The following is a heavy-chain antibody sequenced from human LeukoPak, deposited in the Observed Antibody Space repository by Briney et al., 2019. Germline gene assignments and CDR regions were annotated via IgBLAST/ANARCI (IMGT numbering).Heavy chain of an antibody. Sequence: GASVKVSRRASGYTFTSYGISWVRQAPGQGLEWMGWISAYNGNTNYAQKLQGRVTMTTDTSTSTAYMELRSLRSDDTAVYYCARASITMVRGVLDPWGQGTLVTVSS. CDR2: ISAYNGNT. J-gene: IGHJ5*02. CDR3: ARASITMVRGVLDP. V-gene: IGHV1-18*04. CDR1: GYTFTSYG. D-gene: IGHD3-10*01.